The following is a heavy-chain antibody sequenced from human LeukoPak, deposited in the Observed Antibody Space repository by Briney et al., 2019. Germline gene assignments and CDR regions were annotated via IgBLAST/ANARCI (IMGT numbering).Heavy chain of an antibody. CDR1: GFTFSSYW. J-gene: IGHJ5*02. CDR2: IKQDGSEK. CDR3: ARAGNYYGRHTNWFDP. V-gene: IGHV3-7*01. D-gene: IGHD3-10*01. Sequence: GGSLRLSCAASGFTFSSYWMSWVRQAPGKGLEWVANIKQDGSEKYYVDSVKGRFTISRDNAKNSLYLQMNSLRAEDTAVYYCARAGNYYGRHTNWFDPWGQGTLVTVSS.